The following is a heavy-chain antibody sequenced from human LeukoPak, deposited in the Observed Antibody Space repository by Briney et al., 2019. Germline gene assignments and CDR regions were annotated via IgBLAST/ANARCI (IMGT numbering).Heavy chain of an antibody. CDR1: GFTFSSYA. CDR3: ARALPRIAVAGTYFDY. J-gene: IGHJ4*02. Sequence: GGSLRLSCAASGFTFSSYAMHWVRQAPGKGLEWVAVISYDGSNKSYADSVKGRFTISRDNSKNTLYLQMISLRAEDTAVYYCARALPRIAVAGTYFDYWGQGTLVTVSS. D-gene: IGHD6-19*01. V-gene: IGHV3-30-3*01. CDR2: ISYDGSNK.